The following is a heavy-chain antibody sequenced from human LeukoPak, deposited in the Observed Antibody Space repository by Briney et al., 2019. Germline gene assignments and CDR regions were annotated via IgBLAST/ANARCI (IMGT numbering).Heavy chain of an antibody. V-gene: IGHV4-39*01. D-gene: IGHD3-3*01. CDR1: GGSISTISDY. CDR2: VYYSGST. Sequence: MASETLSLTCAVSGGSISTISDYWDWIRQPPGKGLEWIGSVYYSGSTYYNPSLKSRIIISVDTSKNQFSLKLNSVTAADTAVYYCARRPLRLGMDVWGQGTTVTVSS. CDR3: ARRPLRLGMDV. J-gene: IGHJ6*02.